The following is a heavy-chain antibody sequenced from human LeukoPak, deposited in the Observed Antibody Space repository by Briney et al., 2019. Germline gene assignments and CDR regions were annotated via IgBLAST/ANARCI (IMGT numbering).Heavy chain of an antibody. V-gene: IGHV3-48*01. D-gene: IGHD3-22*01. J-gene: IGHJ4*02. CDR2: ISSSSSTI. Sequence: PGGSLRLSCAASGFTFSSYSMNWVRQAPGKGLEWVSYISSSSSTIYYADSLKGRFTISRDNAKNSLYLQMNSLRAEDTAVYYCARVDGYDSSGYLDYWGQGTLVTVSS. CDR1: GFTFSSYS. CDR3: ARVDGYDSSGYLDY.